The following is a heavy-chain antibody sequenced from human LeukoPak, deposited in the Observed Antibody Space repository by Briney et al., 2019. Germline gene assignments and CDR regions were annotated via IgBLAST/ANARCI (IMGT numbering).Heavy chain of an antibody. J-gene: IGHJ4*02. CDR2: INPNSGDT. D-gene: IGHD6-13*01. CDR3: ARDSGSSWYYY. Sequence: ASVKVSCKASGYTFTGYYMHWVRQAPGQGFEWMGWINPNSGDTNYAQKFQGRVTMTRDTSISTAYMELTRLRSDDTAVYYCARDSGSSWYYYWGQGTLVTVSS. CDR1: GYTFTGYY. V-gene: IGHV1-2*02.